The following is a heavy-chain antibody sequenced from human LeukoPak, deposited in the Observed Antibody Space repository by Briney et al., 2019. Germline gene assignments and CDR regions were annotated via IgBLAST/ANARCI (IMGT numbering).Heavy chain of an antibody. D-gene: IGHD3-10*01. J-gene: IGHJ5*02. Sequence: GGSLRLSCAGSGFVFGEYAMTWVRQAPGKGLEWIGFSRGTAYGGTTEYAASLRGRFTISRDDSKSIAYLQMNSLTTEDIAVYYCTRGVRGESWFDPWGQGTLVTVSS. CDR1: GFVFGEYA. CDR2: SRGTAYGGTT. CDR3: TRGVRGESWFDP. V-gene: IGHV3-49*04.